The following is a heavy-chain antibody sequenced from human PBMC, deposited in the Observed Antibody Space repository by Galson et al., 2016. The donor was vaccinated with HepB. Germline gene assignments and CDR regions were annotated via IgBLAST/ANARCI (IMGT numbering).Heavy chain of an antibody. CDR1: GYTFTIYY. CDR2: IDPSDSYT. D-gene: IGHD6-19*01. J-gene: IGHJ4*02. CDR3: ASSVGVAGLDY. V-gene: IGHV5-10-1*01. Sequence: QSGAEVKKPGESLRISCTGSGYTFTIYYITWVRQMPGKGLEWLGRIDPSDSYTNYSPSFQGHVTMSVDKSISTAYLQWSSLKASDTAMYYCASSVGVAGLDYWGQGTLVTVSS.